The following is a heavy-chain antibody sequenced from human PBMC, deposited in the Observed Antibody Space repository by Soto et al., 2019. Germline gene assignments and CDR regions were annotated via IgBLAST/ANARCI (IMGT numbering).Heavy chain of an antibody. V-gene: IGHV3-30*18. Sequence: QVQLVESGGGVVQPGRSLRLSCAASGFTFHNFGMHWVRQAPGKGLEWVAVISYDGSKKYYADSVKGRFTISRDNSQNTLELQMNRLRPEDTAVYYCAKAVDITVRGVPPSDYWGQGTLVTVSS. CDR2: ISYDGSKK. CDR3: AKAVDITVRGVPPSDY. D-gene: IGHD3-10*01. CDR1: GFTFHNFG. J-gene: IGHJ4*02.